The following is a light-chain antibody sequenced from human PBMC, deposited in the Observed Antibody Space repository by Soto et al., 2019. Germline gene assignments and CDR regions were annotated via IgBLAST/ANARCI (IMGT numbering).Light chain of an antibody. Sequence: EIVMTQSPTILSVSPGERATLSCRASQSVSSNLAWYQQKPGQAPRLLIYDASNRATGVPARFSGSGSGTDFTLIISSLEPEDFAVYYCHQRSDWPQTFGQGTKVDIK. V-gene: IGKV3-11*01. CDR1: QSVSSN. J-gene: IGKJ1*01. CDR2: DAS. CDR3: HQRSDWPQT.